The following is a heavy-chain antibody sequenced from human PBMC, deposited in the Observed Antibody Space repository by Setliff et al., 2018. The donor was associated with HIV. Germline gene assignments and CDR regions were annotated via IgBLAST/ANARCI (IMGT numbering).Heavy chain of an antibody. Sequence: LSLTCTVSGGSISNYYWSWIRQPPGKTLEWIGYIYYSGGTTYNPSLKSRVTISVDTSKNQFSLKLTSVTVADTAVYYCARFTSGWYAHYWGLGTLVTVSS. CDR2: IYYSGGT. J-gene: IGHJ4*02. V-gene: IGHV4-59*01. CDR3: ARFTSGWYAHY. CDR1: GGSISNYY. D-gene: IGHD6-19*01.